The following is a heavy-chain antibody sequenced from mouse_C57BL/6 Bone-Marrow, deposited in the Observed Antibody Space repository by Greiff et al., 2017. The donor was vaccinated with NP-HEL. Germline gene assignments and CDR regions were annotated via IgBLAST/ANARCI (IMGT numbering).Heavy chain of an antibody. CDR2: IRSKSSNYAT. Sequence: EVKVVESGGGLVQPKGSLKLSCAASGFTFNTYAMHWVRQAPGKGLEWVARIRSKSSNYATYYADSVKDRFTISRDDSQSMLYLQMNNLKTEDTAMYYCVRDLWPRRDWYFDVWGTGTTVTVSS. CDR3: VRDLWPRRDWYFDV. J-gene: IGHJ1*03. CDR1: GFTFNTYA. V-gene: IGHV10-3*01. D-gene: IGHD1-1*01.